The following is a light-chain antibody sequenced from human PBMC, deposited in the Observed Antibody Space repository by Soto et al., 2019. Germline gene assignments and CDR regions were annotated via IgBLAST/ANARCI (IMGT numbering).Light chain of an antibody. CDR2: EAS. J-gene: IGKJ2*01. Sequence: DIQMTQSPSTLSASVGDRVTITCRASQSISTWLAWYQLKPGKAPKLLIYEASTLEGWVPSRFSGSGSGTEFTLTISSLQPDDFATYFCQQYNDYSQYTFGQGTKLEIK. CDR1: QSISTW. CDR3: QQYNDYSQYT. V-gene: IGKV1-5*03.